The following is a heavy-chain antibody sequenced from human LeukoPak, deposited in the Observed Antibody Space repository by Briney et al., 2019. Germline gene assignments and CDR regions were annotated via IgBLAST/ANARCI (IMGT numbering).Heavy chain of an antibody. J-gene: IGHJ4*02. CDR2: IKQDGSEK. CDR1: GFTFSSYW. CDR3: TRAYDFWSGYYLDDFDY. D-gene: IGHD3-3*01. V-gene: IGHV3-7*03. Sequence: GGSLRLSCAASGFTFSSYWMSWVRQAPGKGLEWVANIKQDGSEKYYVDSVKGRFTISRDNARNSLYLQMNSLKTEDTAVYYCTRAYDFWSGYYLDDFDYWGQGTLVTVSS.